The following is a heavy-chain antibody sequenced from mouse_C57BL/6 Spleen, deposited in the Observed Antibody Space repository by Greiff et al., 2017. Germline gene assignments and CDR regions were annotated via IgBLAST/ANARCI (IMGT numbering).Heavy chain of an antibody. CDR1: GFTFSDYY. CDR3: ARHKDDYYAMDY. J-gene: IGHJ4*01. Sequence: EVKVVESGGGLVQPGGSLKLSCAASGFTFSDYYMYWVRQTPEKRLEWVAYISNGGGSTYYPDTVKGRFTISRDNAKNTLYLQMSRLKSEDTAMYYCARHKDDYYAMDYWGQGTSVTVSS. V-gene: IGHV5-12*01. CDR2: ISNGGGST.